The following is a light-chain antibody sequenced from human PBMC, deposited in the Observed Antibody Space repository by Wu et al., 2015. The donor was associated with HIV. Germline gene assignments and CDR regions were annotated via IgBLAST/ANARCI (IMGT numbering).Light chain of an antibody. J-gene: IGKJ1*01. CDR3: QQYNSDRT. V-gene: IGKV1-5*03. CDR2: QAS. CDR1: QSISSW. Sequence: DIQMTQSPSTLSASIGDRVTITCRASQSISSWLAWYQQKPGKAPKLLIYQASTLQSGVPSRFSGGGSGTQFTLTITSLXPGXDFATYYCQQYNSDRTFGQGTKVEIK.